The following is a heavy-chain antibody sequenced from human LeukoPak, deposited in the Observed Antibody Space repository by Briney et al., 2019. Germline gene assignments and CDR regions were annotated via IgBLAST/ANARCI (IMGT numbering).Heavy chain of an antibody. CDR1: GFTFSNYA. CDR3: AREVFARGRVAVPFDY. V-gene: IGHV3-30-3*01. Sequence: GGSLRLSCAASGFTFSNYAIHWVRQAPGKGLEWVAFISYDGSNKYYADSVKGRFTISRDNSKNTIYLQMDSLRAEDTAVYYCAREVFARGRVAVPFDYWGQGNLVTVSS. CDR2: ISYDGSNK. D-gene: IGHD2-2*01. J-gene: IGHJ4*02.